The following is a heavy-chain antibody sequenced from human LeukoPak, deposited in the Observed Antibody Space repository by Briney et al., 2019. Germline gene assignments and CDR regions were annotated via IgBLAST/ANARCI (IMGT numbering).Heavy chain of an antibody. CDR3: AKDRRYYGSESYYYYGVDV. CDR2: ISWNSGSI. D-gene: IGHD3-10*01. V-gene: IGHV3-9*01. Sequence: GGSLRLSCATSGFTFDDYAMHWVRQAPGRGLEWVSGISWNSGSIGYADSVKGRFTISRDNAKNSLYLQMNSLRAEDTALYYCAKDRRYYGSESYYYYGVDVWGQGTTVTVSS. CDR1: GFTFDDYA. J-gene: IGHJ6*02.